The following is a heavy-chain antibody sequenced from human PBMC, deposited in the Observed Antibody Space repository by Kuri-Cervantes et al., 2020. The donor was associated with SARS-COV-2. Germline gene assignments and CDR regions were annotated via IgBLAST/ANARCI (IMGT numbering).Heavy chain of an antibody. V-gene: IGHV1-46*01. CDR1: GYIFTSHY. CDR3: AREYYYGSGRYYGAFDH. CDR2: LNPSGGSR. J-gene: IGHJ4*02. Sequence: ASVKVSCKASGYIFTSHYMHWVRQAPGQGLEWMGMLNPSGGSRINTQKFQGRLTMTRDTPTSTVYMELSSLRSDDTAVYYCAREYYYGSGRYYGAFDHWGQGTPVTVSS. D-gene: IGHD3-10*01.